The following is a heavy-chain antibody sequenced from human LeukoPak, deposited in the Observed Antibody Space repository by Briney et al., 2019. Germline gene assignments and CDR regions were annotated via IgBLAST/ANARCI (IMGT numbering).Heavy chain of an antibody. CDR2: INPSGDTT. V-gene: IGHV1-46*01. CDR1: GYTFTRYY. D-gene: IGHD2-15*01. CDR3: ASIRSDY. Sequence: ASVKVSCMASGYTFTRYYMHWVRQAPGQGLERMEIINPSGDTTSSAQNFQGRATMTRDMSTSTVYMELSSLRSEDTAVYYCASIRSDYWGQETLVTVSS. J-gene: IGHJ4*02.